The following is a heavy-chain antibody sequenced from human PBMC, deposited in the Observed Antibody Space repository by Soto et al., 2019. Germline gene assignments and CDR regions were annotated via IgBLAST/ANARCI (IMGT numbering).Heavy chain of an antibody. CDR1: GFTFSSYA. CDR2: ISGSGGST. V-gene: IGHV3-23*01. J-gene: IGHJ6*03. D-gene: IGHD2-15*01. CDR3: AKVVRYCSGGSCYNYYMDV. Sequence: GGSLRLSCAASGFTFSSYAMSWVRQAPGKGLEWVSAISGSGGSTYYADSVKGRFTISGDNSKNTLYLQMNSLRAEDTAVYYCAKVVRYCSGGSCYNYYMDVWGKGTTVTVSS.